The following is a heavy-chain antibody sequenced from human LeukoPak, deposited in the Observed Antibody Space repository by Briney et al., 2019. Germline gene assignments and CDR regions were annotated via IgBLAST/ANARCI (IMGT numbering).Heavy chain of an antibody. CDR1: GFIFSSYA. V-gene: IGHV3-23*01. J-gene: IGHJ4*02. CDR3: ARSSGLGYYCSGDFCYRSLTD. Sequence: GGSLRLSCAASGFIFSSYAISWVRQAPGKWLEWVSVISGSGDSTFYADSAKGRFTISRDNSKNTLYLQVKSLRAEDTAVYYCARSSGLGYYCSGDFCYRSLTDWGQGTLVTVSS. CDR2: ISGSGDST. D-gene: IGHD2-21*01.